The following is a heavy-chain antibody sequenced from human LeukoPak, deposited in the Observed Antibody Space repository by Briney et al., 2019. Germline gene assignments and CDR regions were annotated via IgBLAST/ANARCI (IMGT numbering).Heavy chain of an antibody. V-gene: IGHV3-23*01. CDR1: GFTFSNYA. Sequence: PGGSLRLSCAASGFTFSNYAMNWVRQAPGKGLEWVSLISGSTGSTYYADSVKGRFSISRDNSKNTVYLQMNSLRAEDTAVYYCARVSGVSREFYYYYGMDVWGQGTTVTVSS. CDR2: ISGSTGST. J-gene: IGHJ6*02. D-gene: IGHD3-10*01. CDR3: ARVSGVSREFYYYYGMDV.